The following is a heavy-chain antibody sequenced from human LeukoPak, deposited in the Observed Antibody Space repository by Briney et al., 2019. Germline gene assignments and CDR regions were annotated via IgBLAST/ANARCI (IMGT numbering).Heavy chain of an antibody. CDR2: FDPEDGET. V-gene: IGHV1-24*01. CDR3: ATGPQGGAWVNYGGYWFDP. D-gene: IGHD4-23*01. J-gene: IGHJ5*02. Sequence: ASVKVSCEVSGYTLTELSMHWVRQAPGKGLEWMGGFDPEDGETIYAQKFQGRVTMTEDTSTDTAYMELSSLRSEDTAVYYCATGPQGGAWVNYGGYWFDPWGQGTLVTVSS. CDR1: GYTLTELS.